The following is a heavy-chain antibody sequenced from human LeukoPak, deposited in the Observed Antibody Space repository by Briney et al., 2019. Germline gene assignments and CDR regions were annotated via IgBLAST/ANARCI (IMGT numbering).Heavy chain of an antibody. CDR3: ARDRNYYDSSGYYFAN. V-gene: IGHV4-59*01. CDR1: GGSISSYY. CDR2: TYYSGSP. D-gene: IGHD3-22*01. Sequence: PSETLSLTCTVSGGSISSYYWSWIRQPPGKGLEWIGYTYYSGSPNYNPSLKSRVTISVDTSKIQFSLKLSSVTAADTAVYYCARDRNYYDSSGYYFANWGQGTLVTVSS. J-gene: IGHJ4*02.